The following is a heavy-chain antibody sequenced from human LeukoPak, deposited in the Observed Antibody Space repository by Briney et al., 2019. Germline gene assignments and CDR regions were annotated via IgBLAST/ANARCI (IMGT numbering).Heavy chain of an antibody. Sequence: ASVKVSCKASGYTFTSYAMHWVRQAPGQRLEWMGWINAGNGNTKYSQKFQGRVTMTEDTSTDTAYMELSSLRSEDTAVYYCATGEVPGYSGSYYVAYWGQGTLVTVSS. V-gene: IGHV1-3*01. CDR2: INAGNGNT. J-gene: IGHJ4*02. CDR1: GYTFTSYA. CDR3: ATGEVPGYSGSYYVAY. D-gene: IGHD1-26*01.